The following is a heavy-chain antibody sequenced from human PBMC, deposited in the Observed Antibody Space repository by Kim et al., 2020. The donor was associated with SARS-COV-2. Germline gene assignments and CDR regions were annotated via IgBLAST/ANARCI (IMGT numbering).Heavy chain of an antibody. CDR3: ARQGIAAAVTTAFDI. J-gene: IGHJ3*02. D-gene: IGHD6-13*01. Sequence: PSLRGRVTIRADTSKNQYSLRRGSVTAADTAVYYCARQGIAAAVTTAFDIWGQGTMVTVSS. V-gene: IGHV4-39*01.